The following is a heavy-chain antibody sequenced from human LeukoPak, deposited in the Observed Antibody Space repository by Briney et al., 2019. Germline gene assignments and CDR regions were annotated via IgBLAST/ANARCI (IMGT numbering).Heavy chain of an antibody. CDR1: GYTFTGYY. Sequence: AAVKVSCKASGYTFTGYYMHWVRQAPGQGLEWMGRINPNSGGTNYAQMFQGRVTMTRDTSISTAYMELSRLRSDDTAVYYCARYTSPGIAAAGTVDYWGQGTLVTVSS. CDR2: INPNSGGT. J-gene: IGHJ4*02. D-gene: IGHD6-13*01. CDR3: ARYTSPGIAAAGTVDY. V-gene: IGHV1-2*06.